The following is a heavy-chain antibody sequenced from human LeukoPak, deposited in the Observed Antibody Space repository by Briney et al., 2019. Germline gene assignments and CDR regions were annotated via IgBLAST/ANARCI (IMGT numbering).Heavy chain of an antibody. D-gene: IGHD2-2*01. CDR1: GFTFSSYA. CDR3: AKADCSSTSSKHREGCYYYYGMDV. V-gene: IGHV3-23*01. Sequence: PGGSLRLSCAASGFTFSSYAMSWVRQAPGKGLEWVSAISGSGGSTYYADSVKGRFTTSRDNSKNTLYLQMNSLRAEDTAVYYCAKADCSSTSSKHREGCYYYYGMDVWGQGTTVTVSS. J-gene: IGHJ6*02. CDR2: ISGSGGST.